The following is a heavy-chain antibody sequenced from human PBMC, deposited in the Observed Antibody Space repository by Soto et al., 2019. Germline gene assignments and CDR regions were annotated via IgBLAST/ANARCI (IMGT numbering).Heavy chain of an antibody. CDR3: AKTSPVSWDSGTHYFDY. CDR1: VFTFSSYG. V-gene: IGHV3-33*06. Sequence: GGSLRLSCAASVFTFSSYGMHWVRQAPGKGLEWVAVIWYDGSNKYYVDSVKGRFTISRDNSENKLDLQMNSLRAADTAVYFCAKTSPVSWDSGTHYFDYWGQGTLVTVSS. CDR2: IWYDGSNK. D-gene: IGHD1-26*01. J-gene: IGHJ4*02.